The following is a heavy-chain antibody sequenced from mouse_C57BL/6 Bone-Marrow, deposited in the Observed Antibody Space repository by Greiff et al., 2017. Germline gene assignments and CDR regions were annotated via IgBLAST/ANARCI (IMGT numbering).Heavy chain of an antibody. CDR2: ISSGGDYI. Sequence: EVNLVESGEGLVKPGGSLKLSCAASGFTFSSYAMSWVRQTPEKRLEWVAYISSGGDYIYYADTVKGRFTISRDNARNTLYLQMSSLKSEDTAMYYCTRGSSYPHWYFDVWGTGTTVTVSS. V-gene: IGHV5-9-1*02. J-gene: IGHJ1*03. CDR1: GFTFSSYA. D-gene: IGHD1-1*01. CDR3: TRGSSYPHWYFDV.